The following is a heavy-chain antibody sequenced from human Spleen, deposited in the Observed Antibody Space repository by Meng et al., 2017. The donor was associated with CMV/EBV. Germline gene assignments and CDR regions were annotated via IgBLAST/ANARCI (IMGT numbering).Heavy chain of an antibody. CDR2: INPNSGDT. J-gene: IGHJ4*02. CDR3: ARDKTLVAAGAGY. CDR1: GYTFTGYY. V-gene: IGHV1-2*02. D-gene: IGHD6-13*01. Sequence: ASVKVSCKASGYTFTGYYMHWVRQAPGQGLEWMGWINPNSGDTNYAQKFQDRVSMTRDTTINTAYMELSRLRSDDTAMYYCARDKTLVAAGAGYWGQGTLVTVS.